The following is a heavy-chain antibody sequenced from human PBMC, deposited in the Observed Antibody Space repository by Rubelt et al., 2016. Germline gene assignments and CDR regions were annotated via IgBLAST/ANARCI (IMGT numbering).Heavy chain of an antibody. J-gene: IGHJ5*02. CDR1: GFTFSRYA. CDR2: IKQDGSER. CDR3: ARETRVAVDWFDP. Sequence: SRGGLVQPGGSLRVSCAASGFTFSRYAMNWVRQAPGKGLEWVANIKQDGSERYYVDSVKGRFTIARDNAQNSLFLQMNSLRAEDTAVYYCARETRVAVDWFDPWGQGTQVTVSS. D-gene: IGHD6-19*01. V-gene: IGHV3-7*01.